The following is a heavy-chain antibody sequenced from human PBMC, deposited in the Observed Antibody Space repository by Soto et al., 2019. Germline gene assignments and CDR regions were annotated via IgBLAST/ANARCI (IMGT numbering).Heavy chain of an antibody. D-gene: IGHD6-13*01. CDR2: IYYSGST. Sequence: QVQLQESGPGLVKPSQTLSLTCTVSGGSISSGGYYWSWIRQHPGKGLEWIGYIYYSGSTYYNPSLKSRVTMSVDTSKNQFSLKLSSVTAVDTAVYYCARTKGYSSSWYPTTVDYWGQGTLVTVSS. J-gene: IGHJ4*02. V-gene: IGHV4-31*03. CDR3: ARTKGYSSSWYPTTVDY. CDR1: GGSISSGGYY.